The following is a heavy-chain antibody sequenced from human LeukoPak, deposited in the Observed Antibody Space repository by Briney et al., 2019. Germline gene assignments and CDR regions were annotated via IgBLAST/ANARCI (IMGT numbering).Heavy chain of an antibody. Sequence: PSETLSLTCAVYGGSFSGYYWSWIRQPPGKGLEWIGEINHSGSTNYNPSLKSRVTISVDTSKNQFSLKLSSVTAADTAVYYCARRSTYYDFWSGYRYYYYYYMDVWGKGTTVTVSS. CDR1: GGSFSGYY. CDR2: INHSGST. D-gene: IGHD3-3*01. CDR3: ARRSTYYDFWSGYRYYYYYYMDV. J-gene: IGHJ6*03. V-gene: IGHV4-34*01.